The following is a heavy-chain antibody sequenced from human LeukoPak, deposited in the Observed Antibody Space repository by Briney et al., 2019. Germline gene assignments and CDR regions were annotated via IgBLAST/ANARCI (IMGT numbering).Heavy chain of an antibody. V-gene: IGHV3-23*01. Sequence: GGSLRLSCAASGFTFSSYAMSWVRQAPGKGLEWVSAISGSGGSTFYADSVKGRFTISRDNSKNTLYLQMNSLRAEDTAVYYCAKVGDERFLEWLARGGYFDYWGQGTLVTVSS. CDR2: ISGSGGST. CDR1: GFTFSSYA. CDR3: AKVGDERFLEWLARGGYFDY. D-gene: IGHD3-3*01. J-gene: IGHJ4*02.